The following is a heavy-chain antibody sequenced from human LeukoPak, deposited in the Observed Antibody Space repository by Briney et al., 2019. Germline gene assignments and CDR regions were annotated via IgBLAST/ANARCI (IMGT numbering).Heavy chain of an antibody. J-gene: IGHJ4*02. CDR1: GFTFSSYD. CDR2: ICTVGDT. CDR3: ARGPLVGTTNYYFDY. D-gene: IGHD2/OR15-2a*01. V-gene: IGHV3-13*01. Sequence: GGSLRLSCAASGFTFSSYDMHWVRQTTGKGLDWFSVICTVGDTYYSDSVKGRFTISRENAKNCVYLQMNSLRVGDTAVYYCARGPLVGTTNYYFDYWGQGTLVTVSS.